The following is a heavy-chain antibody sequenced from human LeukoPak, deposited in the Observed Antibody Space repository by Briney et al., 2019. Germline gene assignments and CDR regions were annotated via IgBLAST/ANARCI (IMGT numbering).Heavy chain of an antibody. CDR2: INHSGST. V-gene: IGHV4-34*01. CDR3: ARLSGYSSGWYPQNWFDP. D-gene: IGHD6-19*01. Sequence: SETLSLTCAVYGGSFSGYYWSWIRQPPGKGLEWIGEINHSGSTNYNPSLKSRVTISVDTSKNQFSLKLSSVTAADTAVYYCARLSGYSSGWYPQNWFDPWGQGTLVTVSS. J-gene: IGHJ5*02. CDR1: GGSFSGYY.